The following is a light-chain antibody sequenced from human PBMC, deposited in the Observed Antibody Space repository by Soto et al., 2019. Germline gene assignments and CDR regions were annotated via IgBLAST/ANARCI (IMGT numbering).Light chain of an antibody. Sequence: ILMTQSPVTLSVSPGDSATLSCRASQSIGSNLAWYQQKPGQAPRLLIYAASTRVTGLPGRFSGRGFGTEFTLTISGLQSEDFAIYYCQHYTNWPPITFGQGTRLEIK. CDR1: QSIGSN. J-gene: IGKJ5*01. CDR2: AAS. CDR3: QHYTNWPPIT. V-gene: IGKV3-15*01.